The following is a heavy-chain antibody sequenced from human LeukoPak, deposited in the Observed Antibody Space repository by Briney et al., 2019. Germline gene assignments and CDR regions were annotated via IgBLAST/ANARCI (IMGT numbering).Heavy chain of an antibody. V-gene: IGHV3-20*04. CDR3: ARSRTRNYDILTGYSPPDY. D-gene: IGHD3-9*01. J-gene: IGHJ4*02. Sequence: GGSLRLSCAASGFTFDDYGMSWVRQAPGKGREWVSGINWNGGSTGYADSVKGRFTISRDNAKNSLYLQMNSLRAEDTALYYCARSRTRNYDILTGYSPPDYWGQGTLVTVSS. CDR2: INWNGGST. CDR1: GFTFDDYG.